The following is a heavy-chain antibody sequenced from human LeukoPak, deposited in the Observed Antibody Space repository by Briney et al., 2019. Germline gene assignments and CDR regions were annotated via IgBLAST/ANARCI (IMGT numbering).Heavy chain of an antibody. J-gene: IGHJ4*02. CDR1: GYDFANSW. Sequence: PGESLKISCTASGYDFANSWIGWVRQMPGKGLEWMGIIYPRDSDTIYSPSFQGQVIISADKSIRTAYLRRSSLTASDTAIYYCARGERAMATRKAGFDYWGQGTLVTVSS. CDR2: IYPRDSDT. D-gene: IGHD5-24*01. CDR3: ARGERAMATRKAGFDY. V-gene: IGHV5-51*01.